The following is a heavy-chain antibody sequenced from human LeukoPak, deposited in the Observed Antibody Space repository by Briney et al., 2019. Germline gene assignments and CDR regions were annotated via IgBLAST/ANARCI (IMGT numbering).Heavy chain of an antibody. D-gene: IGHD6-19*01. CDR3: ARGGSKQWLVDDS. J-gene: IGHJ4*02. CDR2: IHYSGST. CDR1: GGSVSGYY. Sequence: PSDTLSLTCTVSGGSVSGYYLSWIRQPPGKGLEWIGYIHYSGSTNYNPSLKSRVTISVDTSKNQFSLKLSSVTAADTAIYYCARGGSKQWLVDDSWGQGTLVTVSS. V-gene: IGHV4-59*02.